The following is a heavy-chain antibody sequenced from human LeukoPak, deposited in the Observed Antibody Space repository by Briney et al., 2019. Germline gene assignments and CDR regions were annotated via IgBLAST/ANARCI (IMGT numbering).Heavy chain of an antibody. CDR3: ARDLLFYYDSSGYPNWFDP. D-gene: IGHD3-22*01. J-gene: IGHJ5*02. V-gene: IGHV1-46*01. CDR1: GYTFTSYY. CDR2: INPSGGST. Sequence: GGSVKVSCKASGYTFTSYYMHWVRQAPGQGLEWMGIINPSGGSTSYAQKFQGRVTMTRDTSISTAYMELSRLRSDDTAVYYCARDLLFYYDSSGYPNWFDPWGQGTLVTVSS.